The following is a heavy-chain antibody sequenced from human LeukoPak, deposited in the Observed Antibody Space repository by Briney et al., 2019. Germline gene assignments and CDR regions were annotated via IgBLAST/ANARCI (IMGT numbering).Heavy chain of an antibody. J-gene: IGHJ3*02. Sequence: GGSLRLSCAASGFTFSSYAMHWVRQAPGKGLEWVAVISYDGSNKYYADSVKGRFTISRDNSKNTLYLQMNSLRAEDTAVYYCAREPSEYYYDSSGYSGGRNDAFDIWGQGTMVTVSS. CDR1: GFTFSSYA. V-gene: IGHV3-30*04. CDR3: AREPSEYYYDSSGYSGGRNDAFDI. D-gene: IGHD3-22*01. CDR2: ISYDGSNK.